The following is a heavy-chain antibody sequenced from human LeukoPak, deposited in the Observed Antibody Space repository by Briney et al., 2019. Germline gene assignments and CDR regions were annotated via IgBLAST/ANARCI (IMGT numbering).Heavy chain of an antibody. CDR1: GGSISSSSYY. D-gene: IGHD6-19*01. CDR2: INHSGST. V-gene: IGHV4-39*07. CDR3: ARVYSSGWYRVDY. J-gene: IGHJ4*02. Sequence: SETLSLTCTVSGGSISSSSYYWGWIRQPPGKGLEWIGEINHSGSTNYNPSLKSRVTISVDTSKNQFSLKLSSVTAADTAVYYCARVYSSGWYRVDYWGQGTLVTVSS.